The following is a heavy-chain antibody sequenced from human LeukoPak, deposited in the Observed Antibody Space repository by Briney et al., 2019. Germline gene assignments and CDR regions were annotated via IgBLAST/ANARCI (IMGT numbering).Heavy chain of an antibody. J-gene: IGHJ4*02. D-gene: IGHD3-22*01. V-gene: IGHV3-33*08. CDR1: GFTFSSYW. CDR3: ARDYSSSGYYYPRGIDY. CDR2: IWYDGSHQ. Sequence: QPGGSLRLSCAASGFTFSSYWMSWVRQAPGKGLEWVAVIWYDGSHQYYADSVKGRFTISRDNSKNTLYLQMNSLRAEDTAVYYCARDYSSSGYYYPRGIDYWGQGTLVTVSS.